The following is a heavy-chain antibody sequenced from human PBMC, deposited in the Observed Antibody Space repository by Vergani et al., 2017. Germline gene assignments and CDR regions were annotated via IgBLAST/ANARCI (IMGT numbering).Heavy chain of an antibody. D-gene: IGHD2-21*01. V-gene: IGHV3-30*02. CDR2: IQKDGIDK. CDR3: AKGKKLPGGDCLNY. J-gene: IGHJ4*02. CDR1: GFPFSTYG. Sequence: QVQLVESGGGVVQPGESLRLSCAASGFPFSTYGMHGVRQAAGKGLEWVAFIQKDGIDKFYADSVKGRFTISRDNSKNTLYLQINSLRVQDTAVYYCAKGKKLPGGDCLNYWGQGTLVTVSS.